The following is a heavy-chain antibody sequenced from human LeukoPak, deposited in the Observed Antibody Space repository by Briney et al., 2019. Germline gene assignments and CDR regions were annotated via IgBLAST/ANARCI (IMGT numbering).Heavy chain of an antibody. CDR1: GGSISSYY. V-gene: IGHV4-59*12. CDR2: IYYSGST. J-gene: IGHJ2*01. D-gene: IGHD2-2*01. Sequence: SETLSLTCTVSGGSISSYYWGWIRQPPGKGLEWIRYIYYSGSTYYNPSLKSRLTISVDTSKNQFSLKLTSVTAADTAVYYCARVYYANSYDYWFFDLWGRGTLVTVSS. CDR3: ARVYYANSYDYWFFDL.